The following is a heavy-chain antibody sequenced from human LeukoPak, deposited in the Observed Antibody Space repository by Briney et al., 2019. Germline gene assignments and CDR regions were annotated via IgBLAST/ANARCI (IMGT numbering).Heavy chain of an antibody. V-gene: IGHV3-11*04. J-gene: IGHJ4*02. CDR3: PSKFWAAGRDY. D-gene: IGHD6-13*01. Sequence: SGGSLRLSCAASGFTFSDYYMSWIRQAPGRGLEWVSYISSSGSTIYYADSVKGRFTISRDNAKNSLYLQMNSLRAEDTAVYYCPSKFWAAGRDYWGQGTLVTVSS. CDR2: ISSSGSTI. CDR1: GFTFSDYY.